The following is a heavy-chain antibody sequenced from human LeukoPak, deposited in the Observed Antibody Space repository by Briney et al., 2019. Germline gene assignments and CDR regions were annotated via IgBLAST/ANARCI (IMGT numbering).Heavy chain of an antibody. V-gene: IGHV3-23*01. CDR1: GLTISNNW. J-gene: IGHJ6*03. D-gene: IGHD3-10*01. CDR3: AKDVGMVRGVIVGHYYYMDV. CDR2: ISGSGGST. Sequence: GGSLRLSCADSGLTISNNWMSWVRQAPGKGLEWVSAISGSGGSTYYADSVKGRFTISRDNSKNTLYLQMNSLRAEDTAVYYCAKDVGMVRGVIVGHYYYMDVWGKGTTVTISS.